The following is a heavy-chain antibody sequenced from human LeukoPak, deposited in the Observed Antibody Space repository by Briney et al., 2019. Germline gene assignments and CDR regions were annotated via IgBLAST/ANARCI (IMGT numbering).Heavy chain of an antibody. V-gene: IGHV1-2*02. CDR2: INPNSGGT. J-gene: IGHJ6*03. CDR3: ASPGYCSGGGCYSLYYMDV. CDR1: GYTFTSYA. Sequence: ASVKVSCKASGYTFTSYAMNWVRQAPGQGLEWMGWINPNSGGTNYAQKFQGRVTMTRDTSISTAYMELSRLRSDDTAVYYCASPGYCSGGGCYSLYYMDVWGKGTTVTVSS. D-gene: IGHD2-15*01.